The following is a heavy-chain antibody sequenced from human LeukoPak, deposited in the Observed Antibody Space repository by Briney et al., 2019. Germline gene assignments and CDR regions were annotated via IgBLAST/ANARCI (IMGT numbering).Heavy chain of an antibody. D-gene: IGHD2-2*01. J-gene: IGHJ4*02. CDR2: AFYTGST. V-gene: IGHV4-59*01. CDR1: GASISHYY. CDR3: ASLSHCSTSSCFDY. Sequence: KPSETLSLTCTVSGASISHYYWSWIRQPPGRGLEWIGCAFYTGSTNYNPSLKSRATISIDTSKSQFSLRLTSVTAADTAIYYCASLSHCSTSSCFDYWGRGTLVTVSS.